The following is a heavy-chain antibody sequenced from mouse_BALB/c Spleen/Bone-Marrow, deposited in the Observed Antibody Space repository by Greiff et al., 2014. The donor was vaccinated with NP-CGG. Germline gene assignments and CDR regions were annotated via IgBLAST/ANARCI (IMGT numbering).Heavy chain of an antibody. Sequence: QVQLQQSGVELVKPGASAKLSCKASGNTFTSYDINWVRQRPEQGLEWIGWIFPGDSTTKYNEKFKGKATLSTDKSSSTVHMQLSRLTSEDSAVYFCVRSRLRDWYFDVWGAGTTVTISS. J-gene: IGHJ1*01. V-gene: IGHV1-85*01. CDR3: VRSRLRDWYFDV. D-gene: IGHD1-2*01. CDR1: GNTFTSYD. CDR2: IFPGDSTT.